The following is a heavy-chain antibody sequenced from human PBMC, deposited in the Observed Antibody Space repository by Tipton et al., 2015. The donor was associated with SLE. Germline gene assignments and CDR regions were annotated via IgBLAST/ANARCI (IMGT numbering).Heavy chain of an antibody. D-gene: IGHD3-22*01. CDR2: ISYDGSNK. CDR1: GFTFSSYA. V-gene: IGHV3-30*03. Sequence: SLRLSCAASGFTFSSYAMHWVRQAPGKGLEWVTVISYDGSNKYYADSVKGRFTISRDNSKNTLYLQMNSLRAEGTAVYYCASSNYYDSSGYYNYWGQGTLVTVSS. CDR3: ASSNYYDSSGYYNY. J-gene: IGHJ4*02.